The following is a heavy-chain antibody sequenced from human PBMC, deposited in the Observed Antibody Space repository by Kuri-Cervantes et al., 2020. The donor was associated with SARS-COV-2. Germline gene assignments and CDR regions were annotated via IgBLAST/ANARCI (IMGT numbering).Heavy chain of an antibody. CDR1: GFTFSDYY. CDR3: AKDWLPDDAFDI. CDR2: ISGSGGST. V-gene: IGHV3-23*01. D-gene: IGHD6-19*01. J-gene: IGHJ3*02. Sequence: LSLTCAASGFTFSDYYMHWIRQAPGKGLEWVSAISGSGGSTYYADSVKGRFTISRDNSKNTLYLQMNSLRAEDTAVYYCAKDWLPDDAFDIWGQGTMVTVSS.